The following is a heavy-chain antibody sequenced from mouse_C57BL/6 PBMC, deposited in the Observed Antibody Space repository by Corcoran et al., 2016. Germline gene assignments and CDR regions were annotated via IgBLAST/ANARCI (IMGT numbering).Heavy chain of an antibody. CDR2: INTYSGVP. V-gene: IGHV9-3*01. Sequence: QIQLVQSGPELKKPGETVKISCKASGYTFTTYGMSWVKQAPGKGLKWMGWINTYSGVPTYADDFKGRFAFSLETSASTAYLQINNLKNEDTATYSCARPFITTVVALDYWGQGTTLTVSS. D-gene: IGHD1-1*01. CDR3: ARPFITTVVALDY. J-gene: IGHJ2*01. CDR1: GYTFTTYG.